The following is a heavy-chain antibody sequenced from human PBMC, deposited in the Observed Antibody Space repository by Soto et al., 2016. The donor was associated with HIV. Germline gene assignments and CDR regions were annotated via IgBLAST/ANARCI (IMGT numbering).Heavy chain of an antibody. CDR3: ARGQGSGWYKFDY. V-gene: IGHV1-8*03. J-gene: IGHJ4*02. Sequence: QVQLVQSGAQVKKPGASVKVSCKTSGYTFTSYDINWVRQAPGQGLEWMGWMNPNSGNTGYAQNFQGRVTITRNTSISTAYMELSSLRSEDTAVYYCARGQGSGWYKFDYWGQGTLVTVSS. CDR2: MNPNSGNT. CDR1: GYTFTSYD. D-gene: IGHD6-19*01.